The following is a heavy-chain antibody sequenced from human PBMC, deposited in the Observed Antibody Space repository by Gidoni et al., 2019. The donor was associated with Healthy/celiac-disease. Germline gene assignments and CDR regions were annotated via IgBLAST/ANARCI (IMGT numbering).Heavy chain of an antibody. CDR2: MNPNSGNT. CDR3: ARGRGDYYDFHLYYYYGMDV. J-gene: IGHJ6*02. Sequence: QVQLVQSGAEVKKPGASVKVSCKASGYTFTSYDINRVRQATGQGLEWMGWMNPNSGNTGYAQKFQGRVTMTRNTSISTAYMELSSLRSEDTAVYYCARGRGDYYDFHLYYYYGMDVWGQGTTVTVSS. V-gene: IGHV1-8*01. CDR1: GYTFTSYD. D-gene: IGHD3-3*01.